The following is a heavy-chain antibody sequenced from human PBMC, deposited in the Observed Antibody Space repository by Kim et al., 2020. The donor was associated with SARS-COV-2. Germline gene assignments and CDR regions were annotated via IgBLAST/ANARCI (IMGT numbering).Heavy chain of an antibody. V-gene: IGHV4-39*01. CDR3: ARRGSSSFGWFDP. J-gene: IGHJ5*02. CDR2: IYYSGST. CDR1: GGSISSSSYY. D-gene: IGHD6-6*01. Sequence: SETLSLTCTVSGGSISSSSYYWGWIRQPPGKGLEWIGSIYYSGSTYYNPSLKSRVTISVDTSKNQFSLKLSSVTAAGTAVYYCARRGSSSFGWFDPWGQGTLVTVSS.